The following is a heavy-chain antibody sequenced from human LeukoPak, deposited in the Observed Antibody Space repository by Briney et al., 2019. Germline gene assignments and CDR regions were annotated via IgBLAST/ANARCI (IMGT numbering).Heavy chain of an antibody. V-gene: IGHV4-59*01. CDR3: ARGTPSTTSYNWFDP. CDR2: IYYSGST. D-gene: IGHD2-2*01. CDR1: GGSIGSYC. J-gene: IGHJ5*02. Sequence: SETLSLTCTVSGGSIGSYCWSWIRQPPGKRLEWIGYIYYSGSTNYNPSLKSRVSISVDTSKNQFSLELSSVTAADTAVYYCARGTPSTTSYNWFDPWGQGTLVAVSS.